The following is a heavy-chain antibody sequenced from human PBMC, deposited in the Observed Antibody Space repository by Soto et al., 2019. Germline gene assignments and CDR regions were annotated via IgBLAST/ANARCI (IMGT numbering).Heavy chain of an antibody. CDR2: IYYSGST. CDR1: GGSISSYY. CDR3: ARQNVRQGWSGELLYSPSWFDP. Sequence: PSETLSLTCTVSGGSISSYYWSWIRQPPGKGLEWIGYIYYSGSTNFNPSLKSRVTISVDTSKNQFSLKLSSVTAADTAVYYCARQNVRQGWSGELLYSPSWFDPWGQGTLVTVSS. J-gene: IGHJ5*02. D-gene: IGHD3-10*01. V-gene: IGHV4-59*08.